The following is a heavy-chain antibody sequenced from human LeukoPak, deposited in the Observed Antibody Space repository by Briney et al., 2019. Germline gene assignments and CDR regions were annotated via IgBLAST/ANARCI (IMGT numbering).Heavy chain of an antibody. CDR2: IYYSGSA. D-gene: IGHD5-18*01. CDR3: ARGRGYSHGYVWFDP. CDR1: GDSIRTSNYY. J-gene: IGHJ5*02. V-gene: IGHV4-39*07. Sequence: PSETLSLTCTASGDSIRTSNYYWDWIRQPPGKGLEWIGSIYYSGSADYNPSLKSRVTISVDMSQNQFSLKLSSVTAADTAVYYCARGRGYSHGYVWFDPWGLGTLVTVSS.